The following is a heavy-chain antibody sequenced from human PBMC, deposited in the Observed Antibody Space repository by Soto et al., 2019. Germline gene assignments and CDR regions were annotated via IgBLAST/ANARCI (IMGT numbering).Heavy chain of an antibody. V-gene: IGHV3-23*01. CDR2: ISDGGDLT. D-gene: IGHD3-10*01. Sequence: VQLLESGGGLAQPGGSLRLSCAASGFAFSCHPMSWVRQAPEKGLEWVAGISDGGDLTYNADSVRGRFTISRDNSRNTLYLQMNSLRAEDTAVYYCARRVIGSSRAFDIWGQGTMVTVSS. J-gene: IGHJ3*02. CDR3: ARRVIGSSRAFDI. CDR1: GFAFSCHP.